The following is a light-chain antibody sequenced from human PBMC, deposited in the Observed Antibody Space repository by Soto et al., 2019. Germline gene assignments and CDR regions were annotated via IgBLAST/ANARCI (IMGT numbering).Light chain of an antibody. CDR1: QSVSSN. CDR3: HQYNDWPRA. CDR2: GAS. J-gene: IGKJ4*01. Sequence: EIVMTQSPATLSVSPGERATLSCRASQSVSSNLAWYQQKPGQAPRLLIHGASTRATGVPARFSGSGSGTEFTLTISSLQSEDFAFYYCHQYNDWPRAFGGGTKVEIK. V-gene: IGKV3D-15*01.